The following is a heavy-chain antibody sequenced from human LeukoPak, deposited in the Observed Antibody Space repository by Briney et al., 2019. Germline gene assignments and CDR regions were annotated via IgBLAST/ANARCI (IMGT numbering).Heavy chain of an antibody. CDR2: ISWNSGSI. V-gene: IGHV3-9*01. J-gene: IGHJ4*02. Sequence: GGFLRLSCTASGFTFDDYAMHWVRQAPGKGLEWVSGISWNSGSIGYADSVKGRFTISRDNAKNSLYLQMNSLRAEDTDLYYCAKAFEEWLEPVDYWGQGTLVTVSS. CDR1: GFTFDDYA. CDR3: AKAFEEWLEPVDY. D-gene: IGHD6-19*01.